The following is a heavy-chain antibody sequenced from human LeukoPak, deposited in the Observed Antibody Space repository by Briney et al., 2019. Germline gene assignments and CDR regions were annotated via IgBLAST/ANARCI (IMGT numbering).Heavy chain of an antibody. CDR1: GFTFSSYG. V-gene: IGHV3-30*18. D-gene: IGHD5-12*01. CDR3: AKDFTGGWLRGGDY. Sequence: PXRSLRLSCAASGFTFSSYGMHWVRQAPGKGLEWLAVISYDGSNKYYADSVKGRFTISRDNSKNTLYLQMNSLRAEDTAVYYCAKDFTGGWLRGGDYWGQGTLVTVSS. J-gene: IGHJ4*02. CDR2: ISYDGSNK.